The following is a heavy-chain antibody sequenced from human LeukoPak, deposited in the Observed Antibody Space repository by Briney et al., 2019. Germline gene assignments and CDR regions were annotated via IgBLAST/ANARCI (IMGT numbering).Heavy chain of an antibody. D-gene: IGHD3-10*01. V-gene: IGHV4-59*01. Sequence: SETLSLTCAVYGGSFSAYYWNWIRQPPGKGLEWIGYIYYSGSTNYNPSLKSRVTISVDTSKKRFSLKLSSVTAADTAVYYCARSLYYYGSDSFDIWGQGTMVTVSS. J-gene: IGHJ3*02. CDR2: IYYSGST. CDR3: ARSLYYYGSDSFDI. CDR1: GGSFSAYY.